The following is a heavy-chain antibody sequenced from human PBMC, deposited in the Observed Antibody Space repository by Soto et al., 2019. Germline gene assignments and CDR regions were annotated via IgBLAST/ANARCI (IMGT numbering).Heavy chain of an antibody. Sequence: PSETLALSSTFSGGCMCGGVDSGCLIRQPQGKGQEWIGHIFDSGSTYCNPSLKSRLTISLDTSKNQFSLRLISVTAADTAVYFCDRENMPLTNDWYFDFWGRGTLVTVSS. CDR1: GGCMCGGVDS. V-gene: IGHV4-30-4*01. D-gene: IGHD2-8*01. CDR3: DRENMPLTNDWYFDF. CDR2: IFDSGST. J-gene: IGHJ2*01.